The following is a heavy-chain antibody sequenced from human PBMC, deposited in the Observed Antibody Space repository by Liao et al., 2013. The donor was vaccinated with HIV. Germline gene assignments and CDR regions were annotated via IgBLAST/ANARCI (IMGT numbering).Heavy chain of an antibody. Sequence: QVQLQESGPGLVKPSQTLSLACTVSGDSTSSGSVSWNWIRQSAGRGPEWIGRISSTGATKYNPSLKSRVAMSLRSSHIEVSLRLASVTAADTGIYYCARVQWEPAPNWYSDLWGRGTLVIVSS. CDR2: ISSTGAT. D-gene: IGHD1-26*01. CDR1: GDSTSSGSVS. J-gene: IGHJ2*01. V-gene: IGHV4-61*02. CDR3: ARVQWEPAPNWYSDL.